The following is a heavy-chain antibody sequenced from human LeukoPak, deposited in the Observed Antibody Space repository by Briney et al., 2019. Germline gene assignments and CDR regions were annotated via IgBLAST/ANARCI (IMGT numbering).Heavy chain of an antibody. CDR2: IYTSGST. CDR3: ARDRDNYAFDY. J-gene: IGHJ4*02. Sequence: SETLSLTCTVSGDSMSNYYWNWIRQPAGQGLEWIGRIYTSGSTNYNPSLKSRVTMSVDTSKIQFSLKLSSVTAADTAVYFCARDRDNYAFDYWGQGILVTVSS. V-gene: IGHV4-4*07. D-gene: IGHD5-18*01. CDR1: GDSMSNYY.